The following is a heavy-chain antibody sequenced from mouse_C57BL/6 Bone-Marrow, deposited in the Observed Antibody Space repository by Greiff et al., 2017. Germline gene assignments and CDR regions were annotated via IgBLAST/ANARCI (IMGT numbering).Heavy chain of an antibody. Sequence: EVHLVESGGGLVKPGGSLKLSCAASGFTFSSYAMSWVRQTPEKRLEWVATISDGGSYTYYPDNVKGRFTISRDNAKNNLYLQMSHLKSEDTAMYYCARGRYIWYFDVWGTGTTVTVSS. J-gene: IGHJ1*03. CDR1: GFTFSSYA. D-gene: IGHD2-14*01. CDR3: ARGRYIWYFDV. V-gene: IGHV5-4*01. CDR2: ISDGGSYT.